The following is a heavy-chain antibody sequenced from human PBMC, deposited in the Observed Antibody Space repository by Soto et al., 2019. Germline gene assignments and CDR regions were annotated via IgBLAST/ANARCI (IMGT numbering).Heavy chain of an antibody. CDR2: IYYSGST. V-gene: IGHV4-31*03. CDR3: ARDSYCSGGSCSYYYYYMDV. CDR1: GGSISSGGYY. D-gene: IGHD2-15*01. J-gene: IGHJ6*03. Sequence: QVQLQESGPGLVKPSQTLSLTCTVSGGSISSGGYYWSWIRQHPGKGLVWIGYIYYSGSTYYNPSVKSRVTISVDTSKNQFSLKLSSVTAADTAVYYCARDSYCSGGSCSYYYYYMDVWGKGTTVTVSS.